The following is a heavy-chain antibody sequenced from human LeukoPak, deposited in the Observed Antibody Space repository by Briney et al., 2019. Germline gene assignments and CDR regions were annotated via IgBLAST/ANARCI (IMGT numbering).Heavy chain of an antibody. V-gene: IGHV1-46*01. CDR1: GASFTNYY. CDR2: IYPAGGWT. J-gene: IGHJ5*02. D-gene: IGHD2-2*01. CDR3: ARDMPHNCFDP. Sequence: ASVKVSCKASGASFTNYYKHWVRQAPGQGFEWVGLIYPAGGWTNYAQKFQGRVTMTTDTSTSTVYMELSSLRSEDTAVYYCARDMPHNCFDPWGQGTLVTVSP.